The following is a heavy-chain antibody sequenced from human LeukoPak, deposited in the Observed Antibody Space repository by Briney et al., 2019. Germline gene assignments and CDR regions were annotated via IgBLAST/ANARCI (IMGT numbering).Heavy chain of an antibody. CDR1: GFTFSGYS. Sequence: PGGSLRLSCAASGFTFSGYSLNWVRQAPGKGLESISYISSGSATIYYADSVKGRFTISRDSSRNTLYLQMNSLRAEDTAVYYCAKDRELSPGYGMDVWGQGTTVTVSS. V-gene: IGHV3-48*01. CDR2: ISSGSATI. D-gene: IGHD3-16*02. J-gene: IGHJ6*02. CDR3: AKDRELSPGYGMDV.